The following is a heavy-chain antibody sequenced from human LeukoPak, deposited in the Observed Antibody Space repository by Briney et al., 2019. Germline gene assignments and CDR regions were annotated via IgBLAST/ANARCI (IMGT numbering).Heavy chain of an antibody. CDR1: GGSISSGDYY. J-gene: IGHJ4*02. V-gene: IGHV4-30-4*08. CDR2: IYYSGST. D-gene: IGHD3-3*01. CDR3: ARTRAYYDFWSGYFFDC. Sequence: QTLSLTCTVSGGSISSGDYYWSWIRQPPGKGLEWIGYIYYSGSTYYNPSLKSRVTISVDTSKNQFSLKLSSVTAADTAVYYCARTRAYYDFWSGYFFDCWGQGTLVTVSS.